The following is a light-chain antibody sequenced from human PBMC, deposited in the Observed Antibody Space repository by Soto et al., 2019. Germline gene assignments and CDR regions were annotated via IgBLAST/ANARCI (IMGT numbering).Light chain of an antibody. CDR3: QQYNNWPPRIA. V-gene: IGKV3-15*01. Sequence: EIVMTQSPATLSVSPGERASLSCRASQSVSSNLAWYQQKPGQAPRLLIYGASNRATGIPARFSGSGSGTEFTLTISSLESEDFAVYYCQQYNNWPPRIAFGQGTRLEIK. J-gene: IGKJ5*01. CDR2: GAS. CDR1: QSVSSN.